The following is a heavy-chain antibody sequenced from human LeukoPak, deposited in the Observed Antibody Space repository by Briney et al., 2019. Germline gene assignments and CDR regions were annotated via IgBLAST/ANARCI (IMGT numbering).Heavy chain of an antibody. CDR2: LSGSGGST. CDR1: GFTFSSYA. J-gene: IGHJ4*02. CDR3: AKAMYSSGWYYFDY. Sequence: GGSLRLSCAAYGFTFSSYAMSWVRQAPGKGLEWVSALSGSGGSTYYADSVKGRFTISRDNSKNTLYLQMNSLRADDTAVYYCAKAMYSSGWYYFDYWGQGTLVTVSS. D-gene: IGHD6-19*01. V-gene: IGHV3-23*01.